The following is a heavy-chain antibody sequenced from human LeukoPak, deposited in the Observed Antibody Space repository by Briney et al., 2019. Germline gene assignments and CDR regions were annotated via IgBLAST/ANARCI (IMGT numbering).Heavy chain of an antibody. CDR1: GFTFSSYW. Sequence: GGSLRLSCAASGFTFSSYWMHWARQDAGKGLVWVARISSDGTDTIYADSVKGRFTISRDNAKNTLYLQMNSLRAEDTAVYYCARGAIGSFDIWGQGTVVTVSS. CDR3: ARGAIGSFDI. V-gene: IGHV3-74*01. CDR2: ISSDGTDT. J-gene: IGHJ3*02.